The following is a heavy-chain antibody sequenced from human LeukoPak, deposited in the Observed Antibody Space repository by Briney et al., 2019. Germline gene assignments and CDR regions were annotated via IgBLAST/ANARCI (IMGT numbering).Heavy chain of an antibody. J-gene: IGHJ4*02. D-gene: IGHD1-26*01. CDR3: ATSGNYYLKY. CDR1: GFTFSTYN. V-gene: IGHV3-48*02. Sequence: HSGGSLRLSCAASGFTFSTYNMNWVRQAPGKGLEWVSHITSSSTNIYYADSVKGRFTISRDNAKNALSLQMNSLRDEDTAVYYCATSGNYYLKYWGQGTLVTVSS. CDR2: ITSSSTNI.